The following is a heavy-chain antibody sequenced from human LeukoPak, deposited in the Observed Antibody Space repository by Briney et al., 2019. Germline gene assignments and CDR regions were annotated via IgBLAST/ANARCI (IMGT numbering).Heavy chain of an antibody. CDR1: GFTFSSYG. CDR3: ARDDGGSPDGAFDI. Sequence: GGSLRLSCAASGFTFSSYGMHWVRQAPGKGLEWVAVIWYGGSNKYYADSVKGRFTISRDNSKNTLYLQMNSLRAEDTAVYYCARDDGGSPDGAFDIWGQGTMVTVSS. D-gene: IGHD1-26*01. V-gene: IGHV3-33*08. CDR2: IWYGGSNK. J-gene: IGHJ3*02.